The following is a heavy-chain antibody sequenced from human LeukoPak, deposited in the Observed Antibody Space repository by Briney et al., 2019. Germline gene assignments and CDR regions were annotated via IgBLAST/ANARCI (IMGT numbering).Heavy chain of an antibody. CDR3: AKVQEMGTILPPFHY. V-gene: IGHV3-23*01. CDR2: ISGSGGTT. D-gene: IGHD5-24*01. CDR1: GYTFSSYA. J-gene: IGHJ4*02. Sequence: GGSLRLSCAASGYTFSSYAMSWVRQAPGKGLEWVSAISGSGGTTFYADSVKGRFTISRDNSKNTLYLQVNSLRAADTAVYYCAKVQEMGTILPPFHYWGQGTLVTVSS.